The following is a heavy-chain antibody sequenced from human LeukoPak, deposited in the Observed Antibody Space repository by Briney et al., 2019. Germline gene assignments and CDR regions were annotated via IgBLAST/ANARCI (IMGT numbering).Heavy chain of an antibody. J-gene: IGHJ4*02. V-gene: IGHV4-30-4*08. Sequence: KPSQTLSLTCTVSGASISSGDYYWSWIRQPPGKGLEWIGYIYYSGTTYYNPSLKSRITISVDTSKNQFSLKLSSVTAADTAVYYCVRDDQFRWFDYWGQGTLVTVSS. CDR3: VRDDQFRWFDY. CDR1: GASISSGDYY. D-gene: IGHD2-21*01. CDR2: IYYSGTT.